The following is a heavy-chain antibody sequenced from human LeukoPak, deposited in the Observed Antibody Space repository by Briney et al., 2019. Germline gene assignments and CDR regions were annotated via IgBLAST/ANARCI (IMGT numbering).Heavy chain of an antibody. D-gene: IGHD6-19*01. J-gene: IGHJ3*01. CDR1: GFTFSSYS. CDR2: ISSSSSYI. Sequence: GGSLRLSCAASGFTFSSYSMNWVRQAPGKGLEWVSSISSSSSYIYYADSVKGRFTISRDNAKNSLYLQMNSLRAEDTAVYYCARGSSSGLGAFDLWGQGTMVTVSS. CDR3: ARGSSSGLGAFDL. V-gene: IGHV3-21*01.